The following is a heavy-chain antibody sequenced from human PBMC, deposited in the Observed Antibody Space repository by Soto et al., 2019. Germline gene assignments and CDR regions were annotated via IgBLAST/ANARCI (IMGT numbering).Heavy chain of an antibody. CDR1: GYTFTGYY. CDR2: INPNSGGT. J-gene: IGHJ4*02. D-gene: IGHD4-17*01. Sequence: ASVKVSCKASGYTFTGYYMHWVRQAPGQGLEWMGWINPNSGGTNYAQKFQGRVTMTRDTSISTAYMELSRQRSDDTAVYYCAGVGGDYLSFFDYWGQGTLVTVSS. CDR3: AGVGGDYLSFFDY. V-gene: IGHV1-2*02.